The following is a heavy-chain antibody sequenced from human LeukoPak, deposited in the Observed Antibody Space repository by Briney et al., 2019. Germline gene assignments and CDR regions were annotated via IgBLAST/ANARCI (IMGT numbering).Heavy chain of an antibody. Sequence: PGGSLRLSCAASGFTLSSYAMHWVRQANGKVRGWVSAMVTVGDTYYPGSVKGRFTISRENAKNSLYLQMNSLRAGDTAVYYCARDLRITMVQPYYYYGMDVWGQGTTVTVSS. CDR2: MVTVGDT. CDR3: ARDLRITMVQPYYYYGMDV. CDR1: GFTLSSYA. V-gene: IGHV3-13*01. J-gene: IGHJ6*02. D-gene: IGHD3-10*01.